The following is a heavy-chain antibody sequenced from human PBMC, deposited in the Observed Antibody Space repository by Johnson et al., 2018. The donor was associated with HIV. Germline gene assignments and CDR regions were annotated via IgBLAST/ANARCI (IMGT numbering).Heavy chain of an antibody. CDR1: GFTFSDYY. J-gene: IGHJ3*02. D-gene: IGHD4-11*01. V-gene: IGHV3-11*04. Sequence: HVQLVESGGGLVKPGGSLRLSCAASGFTFSDYYMSWIRQAPGKGLEWVSYISSSGSTYYADSVKGRFTISRDNSKNTLYLQMNSLRAEDTAVYYCAREKTTPDAFDIWGQGTMVTVSS. CDR2: ISSSGST. CDR3: AREKTTPDAFDI.